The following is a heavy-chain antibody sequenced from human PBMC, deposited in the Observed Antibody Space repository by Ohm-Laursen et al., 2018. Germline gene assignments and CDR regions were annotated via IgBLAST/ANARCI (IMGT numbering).Heavy chain of an antibody. CDR2: IVVGSGNT. CDR1: GFTFTKST. D-gene: IGHD5-18*01. J-gene: IGHJ5*02. Sequence: SVKVSCKTSGFTFTKSTMQWVRQARGQRLEWIGWIVVGSGNTNYAQKFRERVTITRDMSTSTAYMELSSLRSEDTAVYYCAADTAAWGQGTLVTVSS. CDR3: AADTAA. V-gene: IGHV1-58*02.